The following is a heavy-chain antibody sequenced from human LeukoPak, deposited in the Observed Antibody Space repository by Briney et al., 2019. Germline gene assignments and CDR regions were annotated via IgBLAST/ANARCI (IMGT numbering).Heavy chain of an antibody. Sequence: GESLKISCKGSGYSFSNYWIAWVRPMPGKGLEWMGLIYPGDSDTRYSTSFQGQVTFSADKSISTAYLQWSSLKASDTAMYYCATSYGGSHFDYWGQGTLVTVSS. J-gene: IGHJ4*02. CDR1: GYSFSNYW. CDR2: IYPGDSDT. D-gene: IGHD2-15*01. V-gene: IGHV5-51*01. CDR3: ATSYGGSHFDY.